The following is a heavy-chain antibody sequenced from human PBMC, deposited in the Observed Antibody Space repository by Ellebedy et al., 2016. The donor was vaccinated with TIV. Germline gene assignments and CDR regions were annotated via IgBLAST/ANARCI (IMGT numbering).Heavy chain of an antibody. CDR3: AKELRITMIVVVIFKFFDL. Sequence: GGSLRLSXAASGFTFISTPLTWVCNAPGQCLARVSSICGSGGSTYYADSVKGRFTISRDNSKNTLSLQMNSLRAEDTAVYYCAKELRITMIVVVIFKFFDLWGRGTLVTVAS. CDR1: GFTFISTP. D-gene: IGHD3-22*01. J-gene: IGHJ2*01. CDR2: ICGSGGST. V-gene: IGHV3-23*01.